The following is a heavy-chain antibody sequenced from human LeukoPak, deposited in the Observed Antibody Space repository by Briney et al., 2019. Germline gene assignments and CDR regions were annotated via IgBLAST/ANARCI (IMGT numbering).Heavy chain of an antibody. CDR2: ISYDGSNK. CDR3: ARDEEVVLRYFDWLLGTSLDY. J-gene: IGHJ4*02. D-gene: IGHD3-9*01. CDR1: GFTFSSYA. V-gene: IGHV3-30*04. Sequence: HAGGSLRLSCAASGFTFSSYAMHWVRQAPGKGLEWVAVISYDGSNKYYADSVKGRFTISRDNSKNTLYLQMNSLRAEDTAVYYCARDEEVVLRYFDWLLGTSLDYWGQGTLVTVSS.